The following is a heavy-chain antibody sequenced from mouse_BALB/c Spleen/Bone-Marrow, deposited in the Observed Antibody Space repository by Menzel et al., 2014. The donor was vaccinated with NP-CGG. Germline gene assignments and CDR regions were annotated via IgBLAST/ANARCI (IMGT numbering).Heavy chain of an antibody. J-gene: IGHJ4*01. CDR1: GFTFTDYY. Sequence: EVKLVESGGGLVQPGGSLRLSCATSGFTFTDYYMSWVRQPPGKALEWLGFIRNKANAYTTEYSASVEGRFTISRDNSQSILYLQMNILRAEDSATYYCARSLYPRAMDYWGQGTSVTVSS. V-gene: IGHV7-3*02. CDR3: ARSLYPRAMDY. CDR2: IRNKANAYTT. D-gene: IGHD2-1*01.